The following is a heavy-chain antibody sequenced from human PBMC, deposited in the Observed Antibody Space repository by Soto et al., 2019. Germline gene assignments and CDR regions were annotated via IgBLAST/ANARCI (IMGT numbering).Heavy chain of an antibody. CDR3: AKDXPLAVRGVIINHYYGMDV. J-gene: IGHJ6*02. CDR1: GFTFSSYA. Sequence: AGGSLRLSCAASGFTFSSYAMSWVRQAPGKGLEWVSAISGSGGSTYYADSVKGRFTISRDNSKNTLYLQMNSLRAEDTAVYYCAKDXPLAVRGVIINHYYGMDVWGQGTTVTVSS. V-gene: IGHV3-23*01. CDR2: ISGSGGST. D-gene: IGHD3-10*01.